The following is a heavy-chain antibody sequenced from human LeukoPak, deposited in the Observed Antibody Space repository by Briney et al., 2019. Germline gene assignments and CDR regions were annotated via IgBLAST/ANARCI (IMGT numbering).Heavy chain of an antibody. D-gene: IGHD3-22*01. CDR3: VRGLYDSSTYRAFHI. V-gene: IGHV4-4*07. Sequence: SETLSLTCTVSGGSISSHYWSWIRLPAGKGLEWIGRIYTSGSTNSNPSLKSRVTMSVDTSKNQFSLTLSSVTAADTAMYYCVRGLYDSSTYRAFHIWGKGTMVTVSS. CDR1: GGSISSHY. J-gene: IGHJ3*02. CDR2: IYTSGST.